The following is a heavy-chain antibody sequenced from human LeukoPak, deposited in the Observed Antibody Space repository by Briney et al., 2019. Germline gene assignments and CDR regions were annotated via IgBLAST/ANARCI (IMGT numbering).Heavy chain of an antibody. CDR1: GYTFTGYY. J-gene: IGHJ5*02. V-gene: IGHV1-8*03. Sequence: GASVKVSCKASGYTFTGYYMHWVRQATGQGLEWMGWMNPNSGNTGYAQKFQGRVTITRNTSISTAYMELSSLRSEDTAVYYCARGGTRRYWFDPWGQGTLVTVSS. CDR3: ARGGTRRYWFDP. D-gene: IGHD1-7*01. CDR2: MNPNSGNT.